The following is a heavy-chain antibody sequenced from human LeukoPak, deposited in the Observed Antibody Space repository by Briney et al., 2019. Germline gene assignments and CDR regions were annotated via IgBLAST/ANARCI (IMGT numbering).Heavy chain of an antibody. Sequence: RSGGSLRLSCAASGFTFSSYAMSWVRQVPGKGLEWVSVISGSGDNTYYADSVKGRFTISRDNSKNMLYLQMNGLRAEDTAVYYCAKWKYSNSGIDDYWGQGTLVTVSS. J-gene: IGHJ4*02. D-gene: IGHD6-6*01. CDR1: GFTFSSYA. CDR2: ISGSGDNT. CDR3: AKWKYSNSGIDDY. V-gene: IGHV3-23*01.